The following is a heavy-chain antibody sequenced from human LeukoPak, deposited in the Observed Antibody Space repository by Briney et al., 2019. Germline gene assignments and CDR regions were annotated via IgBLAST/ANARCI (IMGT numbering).Heavy chain of an antibody. CDR3: ARGGTTVITPQDY. D-gene: IGHD4-23*01. CDR2: INPNSGGT. J-gene: IGHJ4*02. V-gene: IGHV1-2*02. CDR1: GYTFTGYY. Sequence: ASVKVSCKASGYTFTGYYMHWVRQAPGQGLERMGWINPNSGGTNYAQKFQGRVTMTRDTSISTAYMELSRLRSDDTAVYYCARGGTTVITPQDYWGQGTLVTVSS.